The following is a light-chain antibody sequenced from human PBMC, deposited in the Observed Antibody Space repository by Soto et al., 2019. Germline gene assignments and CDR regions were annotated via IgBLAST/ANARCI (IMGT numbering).Light chain of an antibody. Sequence: ILINQSPSPFSASVGGRVTLTFRASQGIRNDLAWYQQKPGKAPKLLIYEASTLQSGVPSRFSGSYSGTDFTLTIGSLQPEDFATYYCQQVNSYPITFGQGTRLEIK. CDR3: QQVNSYPIT. J-gene: IGKJ5*01. CDR2: EAS. CDR1: QGIRND. V-gene: IGKV1-6*01.